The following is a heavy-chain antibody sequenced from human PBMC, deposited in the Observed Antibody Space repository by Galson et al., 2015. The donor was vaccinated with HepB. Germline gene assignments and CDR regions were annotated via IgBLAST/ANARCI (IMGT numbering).Heavy chain of an antibody. CDR1: GFTFSSYA. V-gene: IGHV3-23*01. J-gene: IGHJ4*02. D-gene: IGHD2-2*02. CDR3: AKGAEVPAAIQEGPGGFFFDY. Sequence: SLRLSCAASGFTFSSYAMSWVRQAPGKGLEWVSAISGSGGSTYYADSVKGRFTISRDNSKNTLYLQMNSLRAEDTAVYYCAKGAEVPAAIQEGPGGFFFDYWGQGTLVTVSS. CDR2: ISGSGGST.